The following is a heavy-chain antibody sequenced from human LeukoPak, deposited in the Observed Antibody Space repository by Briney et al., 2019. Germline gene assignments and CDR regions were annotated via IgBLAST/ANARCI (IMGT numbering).Heavy chain of an antibody. V-gene: IGHV3-73*01. CDR2: IRSKADSYAT. CDR3: TLRRINRSWPVGFDP. J-gene: IGHJ5*02. CDR1: GFTFSGST. D-gene: IGHD1-14*01. Sequence: GGSLRLSCAASGFTFSGSTMHWVRQASGKGLEWVGRIRSKADSYATAYAASVKGRFTSSRDDSKNTAYLQMRSLKTEDMAVYYCTLRRINRSWPVGFDPWGQGTLVTVSS.